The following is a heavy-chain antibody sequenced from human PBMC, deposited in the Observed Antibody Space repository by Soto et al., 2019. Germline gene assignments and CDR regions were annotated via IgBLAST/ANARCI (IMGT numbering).Heavy chain of an antibody. Sequence: PSETLSLTCTVSGDSISSNNYYWGWVRQPPGNGLEWIGNIDSSGTSHYSPSLKRRVAISVDTSNNQFSLKLTSVTAADTAVYYCARHPGYSSGGCCYGYYSMDVWGQGTTVTVSS. CDR2: IDSSGTS. CDR1: GDSISSNNYY. J-gene: IGHJ6*02. D-gene: IGHD6-25*01. CDR3: ARHPGYSSGGCCYGYYSMDV. V-gene: IGHV4-39*01.